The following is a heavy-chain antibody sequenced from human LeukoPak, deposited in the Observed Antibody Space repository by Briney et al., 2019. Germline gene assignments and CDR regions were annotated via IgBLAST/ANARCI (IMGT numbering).Heavy chain of an antibody. D-gene: IGHD4-17*01. CDR1: GYTFTGYY. CDR3: ARRGGKNYGDYLLYYYYMDV. J-gene: IGHJ6*03. CDR2: ISAYNGDT. V-gene: IGHV1-18*04. Sequence: ASVKVSCKASGYTFTGYYMHWVRQAPGEGLEWMGWISAYNGDTHYAQKFQGRVTMTTDTSTSTAYMELRSLRSDDTAMFYCARRGGKNYGDYLLYYYYMDVWGKGTTVTVSS.